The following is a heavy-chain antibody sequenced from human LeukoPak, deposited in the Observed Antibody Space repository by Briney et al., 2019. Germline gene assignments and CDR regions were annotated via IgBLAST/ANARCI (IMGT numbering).Heavy chain of an antibody. Sequence: ASVKVSCKASGGTFSSYAISWVRQAPGQGLEWMGRIIPIFDIANYAQKFQGRVTITADKSTSTAYMELSSLRSEDTAVYYCARKTNDYGDYGGGAYYYGMDVWGQGTTVTVSS. CDR3: ARKTNDYGDYGGGAYYYGMDV. V-gene: IGHV1-69*04. CDR2: IIPIFDIA. J-gene: IGHJ6*02. D-gene: IGHD4-17*01. CDR1: GGTFSSYA.